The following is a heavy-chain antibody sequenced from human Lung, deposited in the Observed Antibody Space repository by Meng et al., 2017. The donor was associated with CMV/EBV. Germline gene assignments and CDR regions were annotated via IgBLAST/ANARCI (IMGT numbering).Heavy chain of an antibody. Sequence: ASVXVSCKASGYTFSGYYIHWVRQAPGQGLEWMGWINPKSGDTKYEQRFQGRVSVTRDTSITTAYMELSSLRSDDTAVYYCARDFLDYGGWFDPWGQGTLVTFSS. D-gene: IGHD4/OR15-4a*01. CDR3: ARDFLDYGGWFDP. V-gene: IGHV1-2*02. J-gene: IGHJ5*02. CDR1: GYTFSGYY. CDR2: INPKSGDT.